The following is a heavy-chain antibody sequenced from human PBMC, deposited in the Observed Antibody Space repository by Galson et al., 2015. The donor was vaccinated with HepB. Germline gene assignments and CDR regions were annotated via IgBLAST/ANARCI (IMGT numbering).Heavy chain of an antibody. CDR3: ARVGYSSSWYVGYFDY. D-gene: IGHD6-13*01. Sequence: SLRLSCAASGFTFSSYEMNWVRQAPGKGLEWVSYISSSGSTIYYADSVKGRFTISRDNAKNSLYLQMNSLRAEDTAVYYCARVGYSSSWYVGYFDYWGQGTLVTVSS. J-gene: IGHJ4*02. CDR2: ISSSGSTI. CDR1: GFTFSSYE. V-gene: IGHV3-48*03.